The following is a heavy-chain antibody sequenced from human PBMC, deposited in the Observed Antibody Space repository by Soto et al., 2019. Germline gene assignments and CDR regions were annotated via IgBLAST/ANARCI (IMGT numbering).Heavy chain of an antibody. D-gene: IGHD1-26*01. Sequence: GASLKVSCKASGYTFTSYGISWVRQAPGQGLEWMGWIGAYNGNTNYAQKLQGRVTMTTDTSTSTAYMELRSLRSDDTAVYYCARDPFDSGSEPAGWFDPWGQGTLVTVSS. CDR2: IGAYNGNT. V-gene: IGHV1-18*01. J-gene: IGHJ5*02. CDR3: ARDPFDSGSEPAGWFDP. CDR1: GYTFTSYG.